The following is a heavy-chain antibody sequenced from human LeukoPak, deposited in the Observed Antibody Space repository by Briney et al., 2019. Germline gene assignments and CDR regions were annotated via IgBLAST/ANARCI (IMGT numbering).Heavy chain of an antibody. CDR2: VTSNDYI. CDR3: ARHPYCSSTTCYGIDY. Sequence: GGSLRLSCAASGFXFSSYSINWVRQAPGKGLEWVSSVTSNDYIFYADSMKGRFTISRDNAKNSLFLRMNSLRADDTAVYYCARHPYCSSTTCYGIDYWGQGTLVAVSS. CDR1: GFXFSSYS. V-gene: IGHV3-21*01. D-gene: IGHD2-2*01. J-gene: IGHJ4*02.